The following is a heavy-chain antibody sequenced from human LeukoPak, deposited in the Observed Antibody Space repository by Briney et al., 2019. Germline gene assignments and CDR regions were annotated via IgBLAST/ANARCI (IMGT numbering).Heavy chain of an antibody. V-gene: IGHV4-34*01. D-gene: IGHD3-10*01. J-gene: IGHJ4*02. CDR3: ASLDDYYGSGSYGNFDY. CDR1: GGSLSGYY. CDR2: INHSGST. Sequence: SETLSLTCAVYGGSLSGYYWSWIRQPPGKGLEWIGEINHSGSTNYNPSLKSRVTISVDTSKNQFSLKLSSVTAADTAVYYCASLDDYYGSGSYGNFDYWGQGTLVTVSS.